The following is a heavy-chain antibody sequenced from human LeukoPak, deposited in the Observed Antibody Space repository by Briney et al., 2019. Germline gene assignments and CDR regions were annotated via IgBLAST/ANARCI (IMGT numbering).Heavy chain of an antibody. CDR3: ARDRLGVGHNDAFDI. V-gene: IGHV3-33*01. Sequence: PGRSLRLSCAASGFTFSSYGMHWVRQAPGKGPEWVAVIWYDGSNKYYADSVKGRFTISRDNSKNTLYLQMNSLRAEDTAVYYCARDRLGVGHNDAFDIWGQGTMVTVSS. CDR2: IWYDGSNK. D-gene: IGHD2-8*01. J-gene: IGHJ3*02. CDR1: GFTFSSYG.